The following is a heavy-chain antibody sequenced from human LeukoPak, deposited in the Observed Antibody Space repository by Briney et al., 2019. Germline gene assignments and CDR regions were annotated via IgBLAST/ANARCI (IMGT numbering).Heavy chain of an antibody. CDR1: GDSISSYY. Sequence: SETLSLTCTVSGDSISSYYWSWIRQPPGKGLEWIGYIYYSGSTNYNPSLKSRATISVDTSKNQFSLKLSSVTAADTAVYYCARGTTSPVAFDYWGQGTLVTVSS. J-gene: IGHJ4*02. D-gene: IGHD4-17*01. V-gene: IGHV4-59*01. CDR3: ARGTTSPVAFDY. CDR2: IYYSGST.